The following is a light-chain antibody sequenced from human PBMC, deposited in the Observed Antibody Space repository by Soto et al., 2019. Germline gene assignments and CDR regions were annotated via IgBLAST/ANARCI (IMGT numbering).Light chain of an antibody. CDR3: QQYGSSPPLT. CDR2: DAS. J-gene: IGKJ5*01. Sequence: EIVLTQSPGTLSLSPGERATLSCRASQSIISTYLTWYHQRPGQAPRLLIYDASRRATGIPDRFSGSGSGTDFSLTISSLEPEDFAVYYCQQYGSSPPLTFGQGTRLEIK. CDR1: QSIISTY. V-gene: IGKV3-20*01.